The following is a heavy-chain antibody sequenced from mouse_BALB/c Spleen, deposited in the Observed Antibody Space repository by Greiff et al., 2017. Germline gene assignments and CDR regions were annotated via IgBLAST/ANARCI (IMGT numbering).Heavy chain of an antibody. CDR3: ASGEHAMDY. V-gene: IGHV1-4*01. CDR2: INPSSGYT. CDR1: GYTFTSYT. J-gene: IGHJ4*01. Sequence: QVQLQQSGAELARPGASVKMSCKASGYTFTSYTMHWVNQRPGQGLEWIGYINPSSGYTNYNQKFKDKATLTADKSSSTAYMQLSSLTSEDSAVYYCASGEHAMDYWGQGTSVTVSS.